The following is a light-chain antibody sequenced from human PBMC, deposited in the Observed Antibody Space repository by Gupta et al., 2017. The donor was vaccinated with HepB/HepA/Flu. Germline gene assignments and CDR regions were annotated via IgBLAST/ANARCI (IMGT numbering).Light chain of an antibody. V-gene: IGLV3-1*01. Sequence: SSELTQPPSVSVSPGQTASITCSGDKLGDKYACWYQQKPGQYPVLVIYQDSKRPSGIPERFSGSNSGNTATLTISGTQAMDEDDYYCQAWDSSTAVFGGGTKLTVL. CDR3: QAWDSSTAV. J-gene: IGLJ2*01. CDR1: KLGDKY. CDR2: QDS.